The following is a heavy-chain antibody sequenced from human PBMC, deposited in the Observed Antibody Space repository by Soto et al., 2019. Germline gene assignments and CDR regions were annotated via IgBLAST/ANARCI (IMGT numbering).Heavy chain of an antibody. Sequence: ASVKVSCKASGYTFTGYYMHWVRQAPGQGLEWMGWINPNSGGTNYAQKFQGRVTMTRDTSISTAYMELSRLRSDDTAVYYCARVRSGSSRSSAFDIWDQGTMVTVSS. CDR2: INPNSGGT. J-gene: IGHJ3*02. V-gene: IGHV1-2*02. CDR3: ARVRSGSSRSSAFDI. D-gene: IGHD1-26*01. CDR1: GYTFTGYY.